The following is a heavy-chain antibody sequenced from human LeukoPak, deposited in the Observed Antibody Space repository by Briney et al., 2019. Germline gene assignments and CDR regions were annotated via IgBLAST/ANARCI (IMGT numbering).Heavy chain of an antibody. CDR1: GFTFSDVW. CDR2: IRTKTDGGTT. J-gene: IGHJ3*02. Sequence: GGSLRLSCAASGFTFSDVWMSWVRQAPGKGLEWVGRIRTKTDGGTTDYAVPVKDRFTISRDDSKITVFLQMNSLKSEDTGVYYCTTYSRYDAFDIWGQGTMVTVSS. V-gene: IGHV3-15*01. CDR3: TTYSRYDAFDI. D-gene: IGHD6-13*01.